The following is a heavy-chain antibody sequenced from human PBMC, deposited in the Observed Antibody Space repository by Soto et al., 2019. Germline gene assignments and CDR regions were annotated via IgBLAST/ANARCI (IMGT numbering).Heavy chain of an antibody. CDR3: VREYSSGWSKD. CDR1: GYTFTSYD. J-gene: IGHJ4*02. CDR2: MNPNRGNT. V-gene: IGHV1-8*01. D-gene: IGHD6-19*01. Sequence: QVQLLQSGADVEKPGASVRVSCKASGYTFTSYDINWVRQATGQGLEWMGWMNPNRGNTGYAQKFLGRVTMTRNTSLSTAYMELSSLRSVDTAVYYWVREYSSGWSKDWGQGTLVTVSS.